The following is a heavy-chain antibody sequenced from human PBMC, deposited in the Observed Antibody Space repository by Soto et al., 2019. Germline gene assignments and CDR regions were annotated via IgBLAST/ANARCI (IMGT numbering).Heavy chain of an antibody. Sequence: EVQLVESGGGLVKPGGSLRLSCAASGFTFSSYSMNWVRQAPGKGLEWVSSISSSSSYIYYADSVKGRFTISRDNAKNSLYLQMNSLRAEDTAVYYCAREGYCSGGSCYVWGGNDAFDIWGQGTMVTVSS. D-gene: IGHD2-15*01. CDR2: ISSSSSYI. CDR3: AREGYCSGGSCYVWGGNDAFDI. V-gene: IGHV3-21*01. J-gene: IGHJ3*02. CDR1: GFTFSSYS.